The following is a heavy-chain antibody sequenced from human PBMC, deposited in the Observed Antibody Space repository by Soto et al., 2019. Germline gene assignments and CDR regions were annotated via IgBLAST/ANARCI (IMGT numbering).Heavy chain of an antibody. CDR2: INHSGST. V-gene: IGHV4-34*01. J-gene: IGHJ6*03. CDR1: GGSFSGYY. D-gene: IGHD2-2*01. CDR3: ESVRLVYIVVVQAAGGCNYTDV. Sequence: PSETLSLTCAVYGGSFSGYYWSWIRQPPGKGLEWIGEINHSGSTNYNPSLKSRVTISVDTSKNQFSLKLSSVTAADTAAYYCESVRLVYIVVVQAAGGCNYTDVWGKGAAVTVSS.